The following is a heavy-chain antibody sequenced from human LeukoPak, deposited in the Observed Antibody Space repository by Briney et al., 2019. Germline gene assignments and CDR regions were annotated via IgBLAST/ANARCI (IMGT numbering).Heavy chain of an antibody. Sequence: GGSLRLSCAASGFSVSNNYMNWVRQASGKGLEWVSVMHSDGRTFYADSVKGRFTISRDKSKNMFYLQMDSLRADDTAVYYCVKDSPPRYSGSPPAYWGQGTLVTVSS. V-gene: IGHV3-53*01. CDR3: VKDSPPRYSGSPPAY. D-gene: IGHD1-26*01. CDR1: GFSVSNNY. J-gene: IGHJ4*02. CDR2: MHSDGRT.